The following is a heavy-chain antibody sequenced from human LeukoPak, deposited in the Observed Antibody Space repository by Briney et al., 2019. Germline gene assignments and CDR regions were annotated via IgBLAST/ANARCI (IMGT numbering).Heavy chain of an antibody. Sequence: GGSLRLSCAASGFTFSSYWMHRARQAPGKGLAWVSRINSDGSSTSYADSVKGRLTISRDNAKNTLYLQMNSLRVEDTAVYYCARGDGYAQRDWGQGTLVTVSS. D-gene: IGHD5-12*01. CDR3: ARGDGYAQRD. CDR1: GFTFSSYW. J-gene: IGHJ4*02. V-gene: IGHV3-74*01. CDR2: INSDGSST.